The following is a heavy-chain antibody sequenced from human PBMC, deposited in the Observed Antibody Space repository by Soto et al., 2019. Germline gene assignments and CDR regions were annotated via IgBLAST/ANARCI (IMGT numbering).Heavy chain of an antibody. Sequence: LSLPCAVSGGSFTSNNWWTWVRQPPGQGLEWIGEIYRTGSTNYNPSLKSRVTISLDKSENQFSLKVTSLTAADTAVYYCASRDPGTSVDYWGQGTLVTVSS. CDR2: IYRTGST. V-gene: IGHV4-4*02. CDR3: ASRDPGTSVDY. J-gene: IGHJ4*02. CDR1: GGSFTSNNW. D-gene: IGHD1-7*01.